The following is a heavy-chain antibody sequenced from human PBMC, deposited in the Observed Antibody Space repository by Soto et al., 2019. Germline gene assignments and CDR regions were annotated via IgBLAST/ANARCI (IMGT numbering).Heavy chain of an antibody. Sequence: PSETLSLTCAVSCGSISSCGYSWSWIRQPPGKGREGIVYIYHSGSTYYNPSRRSRVTISVYRSKNQFSLKLRSVTAAATAVYECARVPHRWGQGTLVTVSS. CDR2: IYHSGST. CDR1: CGSISSCGYS. J-gene: IGHJ5*02. CDR3: ARVPHR. V-gene: IGHV4-30-2*01.